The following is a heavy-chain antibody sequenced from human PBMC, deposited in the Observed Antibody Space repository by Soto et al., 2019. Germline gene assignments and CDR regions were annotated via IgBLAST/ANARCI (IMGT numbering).Heavy chain of an antibody. CDR1: GGSISSGGYY. J-gene: IGHJ6*02. D-gene: IGHD3-10*01. Sequence: QVQLQESGPGLVKPSQTLSLTCTVSGGSISSGGYYWSWIRQHPGKGLEWIGYIYYSGSTYYNPSLNSRVTISVDTSKNQFSLKLSAVTAADTAVYYGARFAGDDDYYYGSGDYYYGMDVWGQGTTVTVSS. CDR2: IYYSGST. V-gene: IGHV4-31*03. CDR3: ARFAGDDDYYYGSGDYYYGMDV.